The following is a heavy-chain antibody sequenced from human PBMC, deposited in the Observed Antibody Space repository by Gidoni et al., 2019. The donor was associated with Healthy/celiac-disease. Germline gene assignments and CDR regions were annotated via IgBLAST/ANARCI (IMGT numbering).Heavy chain of an antibody. CDR1: GFTFSSYG. V-gene: IGHV3-33*01. Sequence: QVQLVESGGGVVQPGRSLRLSCAASGFTFSSYGMHWVRQAPGKGLEWVAVIWYDGSNKYYADSVKGRFTISRDNSKNTLYLQRNSLRAEDTAVYYCARELRYFDWLLGYFDYWGQGTLVTVSS. CDR2: IWYDGSNK. D-gene: IGHD3-9*01. J-gene: IGHJ4*02. CDR3: ARELRYFDWLLGYFDY.